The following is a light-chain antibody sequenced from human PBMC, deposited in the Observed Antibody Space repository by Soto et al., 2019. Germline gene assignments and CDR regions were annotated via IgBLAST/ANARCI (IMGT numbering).Light chain of an antibody. CDR3: QQSYNTPYT. CDR1: QTISVY. CDR2: GAS. Sequence: DIQMTQSPSSLSASIGDRVTITCRPSQTISVYLNWSQQRPGKAPKLLIYGASNLQSGVPSRFSGSGSGTNFTLTINSLQPEDVATYYCQQSYNTPYTFGQGTKLQIK. J-gene: IGKJ2*01. V-gene: IGKV1-39*01.